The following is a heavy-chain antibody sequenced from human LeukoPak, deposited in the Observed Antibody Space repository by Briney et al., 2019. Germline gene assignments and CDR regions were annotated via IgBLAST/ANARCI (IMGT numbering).Heavy chain of an antibody. CDR3: ARLSTAGTNTKQNWYFDL. CDR2: INHSGST. V-gene: IGHV4-34*01. Sequence: SETLSLTCAVYGGSFSGYYWSWIRQPPGKGLEWIGEINHSGSTNYNPSLKSRVTISVDTSKNQFSLKLSSVTAADAAVYYCARLSTAGTNTKQNWYFDLWGRGTLVTVSS. D-gene: IGHD6-13*01. J-gene: IGHJ2*01. CDR1: GGSFSGYY.